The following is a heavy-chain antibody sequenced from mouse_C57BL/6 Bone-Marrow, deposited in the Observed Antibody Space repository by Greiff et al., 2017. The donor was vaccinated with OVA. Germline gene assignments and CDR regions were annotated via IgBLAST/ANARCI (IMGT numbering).Heavy chain of an antibody. CDR2: INPNYGTT. J-gene: IGHJ2*01. CDR1: DYN. D-gene: IGHD4-1*01. CDR3: ARGLTGKRSFDY. V-gene: IGHV1-39*01. Sequence: DYNMNWVKQSNGKSLEWIGVINPNYGTTSYNQKFKGKATLTVDQSSSTAYMQLNSLTSEDSAVYYCARGLTGKRSFDYWGQGTTLTVSS.